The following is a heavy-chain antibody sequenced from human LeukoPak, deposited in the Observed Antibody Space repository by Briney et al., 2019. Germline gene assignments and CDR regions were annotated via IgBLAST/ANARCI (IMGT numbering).Heavy chain of an antibody. CDR1: GGSISSYY. V-gene: IGHV4-59*12. D-gene: IGHD2/OR15-2a*01. J-gene: IGHJ4*02. CDR3: ASSMGGLYYFDY. Sequence: SETLSLTCTVSGGSISSYYWSWIRQPAGKGLEWIGYIYYSGSTYYNPSLKSRVTISIDTSKNQFSLKLSSVTAADTAVYYCASSMGGLYYFDYWGQGTLVTVSS. CDR2: IYYSGST.